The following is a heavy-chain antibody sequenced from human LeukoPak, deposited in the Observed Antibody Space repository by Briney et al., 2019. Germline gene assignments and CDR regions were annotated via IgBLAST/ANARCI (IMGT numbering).Heavy chain of an antibody. D-gene: IGHD6-19*01. Sequence: GASVKVSCKASGYTFTGYYMHWVRQAPGQGLEWMGRINPNSGGTNYAQKFQGRVTMTRDTSISTAYMELSRLRSDDTAVYYCARDLFTGGWYAWFDPWGQGTLVTVSS. V-gene: IGHV1-2*06. CDR3: ARDLFTGGWYAWFDP. CDR1: GYTFTGYY. J-gene: IGHJ5*02. CDR2: INPNSGGT.